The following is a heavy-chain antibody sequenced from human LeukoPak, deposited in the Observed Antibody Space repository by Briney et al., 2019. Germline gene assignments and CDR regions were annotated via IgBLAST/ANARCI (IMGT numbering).Heavy chain of an antibody. Sequence: GGSLRLSCAASGFTFSSYWMGWVRQAPGKRLEWVANVNIDGSEKYYADSAKGRFTISRDNARNSVYLQMNSLRVEDTAVYYCARDPVEWELLLDYWGQGTLVTVSS. J-gene: IGHJ4*02. D-gene: IGHD1-26*01. V-gene: IGHV3-7*01. CDR3: ARDPVEWELLLDY. CDR1: GFTFSSYW. CDR2: VNIDGSEK.